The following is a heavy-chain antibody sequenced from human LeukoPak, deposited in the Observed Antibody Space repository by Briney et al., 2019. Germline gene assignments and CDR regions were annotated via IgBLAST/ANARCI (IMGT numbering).Heavy chain of an antibody. Sequence: SETLSLTCTVSGGSISSSSYYWGWIRQPPGKGLEWIGSIYYSGSTYYNTSLKSRVTISIDTSKNQFYLRLTSVTAADTAVYHCARSTPPSRLPIGLNNSGSFDYWGQGTLVTVSS. CDR2: IYYSGST. CDR1: GGSISSSSYY. CDR3: ARSTPPSRLPIGLNNSGSFDY. D-gene: IGHD3-10*01. V-gene: IGHV4-39*07. J-gene: IGHJ4*02.